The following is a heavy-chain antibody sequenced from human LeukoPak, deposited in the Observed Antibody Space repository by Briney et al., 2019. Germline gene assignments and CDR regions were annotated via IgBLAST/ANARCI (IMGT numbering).Heavy chain of an antibody. V-gene: IGHV4-61*02. CDR1: GVSISSGSYY. CDR2: IYTSGST. D-gene: IGHD1-1*01. J-gene: IGHJ6*03. CDR3: ARVEYNAYYYYYMDV. Sequence: SQTLSLTCTVSGVSISSGSYYWSWIRQPAGKGLEWIGRIYTSGSTNYNPSLKSRVTISVDTSKNQFSLKLSSVTAADTAVYYCARVEYNAYYYYYMDVWGKGTTVTFSS.